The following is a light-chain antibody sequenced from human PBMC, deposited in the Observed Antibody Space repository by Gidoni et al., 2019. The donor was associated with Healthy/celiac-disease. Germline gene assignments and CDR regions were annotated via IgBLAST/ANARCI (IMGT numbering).Light chain of an antibody. Sequence: QSVLTQPPSVSAAPGQKVTISCSGSSSNIGHNYVSWYQQLPGTAPKLLIYDNNKRPSGIPDRFSGSKSGTSATLGITGLQTGDEADYYCGTWDSSLSYWVFGGGTKLTVL. J-gene: IGLJ3*02. CDR1: SSNIGHNY. CDR3: GTWDSSLSYWV. CDR2: DNN. V-gene: IGLV1-51*01.